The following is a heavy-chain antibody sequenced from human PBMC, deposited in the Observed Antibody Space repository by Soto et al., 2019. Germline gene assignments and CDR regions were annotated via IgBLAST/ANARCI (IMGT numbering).Heavy chain of an antibody. CDR2: INHSGST. J-gene: IGHJ6*02. Sequence: KQSQTLSLTCAVYGGSFSGYYWSWIRQPPGKGLEWIGEINHSGSTNYNPSLKSRVTISVDTSKNQFSLKLSSVTAADTAVYYCARGFKNSSSDYYYGMDVWGQGTTVTVS. CDR3: ARGFKNSSSDYYYGMDV. D-gene: IGHD6-6*01. CDR1: GGSFSGYY. V-gene: IGHV4-34*01.